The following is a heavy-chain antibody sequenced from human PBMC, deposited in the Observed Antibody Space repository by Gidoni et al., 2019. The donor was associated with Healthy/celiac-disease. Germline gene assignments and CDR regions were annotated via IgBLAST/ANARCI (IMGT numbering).Heavy chain of an antibody. Sequence: EVQLVESGGGLVQPGGSLRLPCAASGFTVRSNYMSWVRQAPGKGLEWVSVIYSGGSTYYADSVKGRFTISRDNSKNTLYLQMNSLRAEDTAVYYCARGSQTGYSGSYFEAFDIWGQGTMVTVSS. CDR3: ARGSQTGYSGSYFEAFDI. D-gene: IGHD1-26*01. CDR1: GFTVRSNY. J-gene: IGHJ3*02. V-gene: IGHV3-66*01. CDR2: IYSGGST.